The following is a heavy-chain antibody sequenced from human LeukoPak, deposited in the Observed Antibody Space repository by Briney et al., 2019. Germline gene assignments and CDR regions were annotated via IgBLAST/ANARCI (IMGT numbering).Heavy chain of an antibody. Sequence: PGGSLRLSCAASGFTFSSYGMHWVRQAPGKGLEWVAVIWYDGSNKYYADSVKGRFTISRDNSKNTLYLQMNSLRAEDTAVYYCSGSSSWYPSYFDYWGQGTLVTVSP. CDR2: IWYDGSNK. CDR3: SGSSSWYPSYFDY. V-gene: IGHV3-33*01. D-gene: IGHD6-13*01. J-gene: IGHJ4*02. CDR1: GFTFSSYG.